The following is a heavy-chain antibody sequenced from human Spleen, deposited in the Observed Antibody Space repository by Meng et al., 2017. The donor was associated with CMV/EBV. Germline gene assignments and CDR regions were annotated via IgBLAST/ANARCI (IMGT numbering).Heavy chain of an antibody. V-gene: IGHV3-21*01. CDR1: GFTFSSYS. Sequence: GESLKISCAASGFTFSSYSMNWVRQAPGKGLEWVSSISSSSSYIYYADSVKGRFTISRDNSKNTLYLQMNSLRAEDTAVYYCAGIWFGELLDYWGQGTLVTVSS. J-gene: IGHJ4*02. D-gene: IGHD3-10*01. CDR2: ISSSSSYI. CDR3: AGIWFGELLDY.